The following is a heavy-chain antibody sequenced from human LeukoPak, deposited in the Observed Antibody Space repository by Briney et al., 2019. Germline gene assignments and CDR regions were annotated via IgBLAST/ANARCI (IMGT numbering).Heavy chain of an antibody. CDR1: GYTFTSYY. V-gene: IGHV1-46*01. CDR3: ARDSSGYFDAFDI. J-gene: IGHJ3*02. D-gene: IGHD3-22*01. CDR2: INPSGGST. Sequence: ASVKVSCKASGYTFTSYYMHWVRQAPGQGLEWMGIINPSGGSTSYAQKFQGRVTMTRDMSTSTVYMELSSLRSEDTAVYSCARDSSGYFDAFDIWGQGTMVTVSS.